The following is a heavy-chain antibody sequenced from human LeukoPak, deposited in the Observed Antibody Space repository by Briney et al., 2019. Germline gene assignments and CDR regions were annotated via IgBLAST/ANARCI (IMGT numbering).Heavy chain of an antibody. J-gene: IGHJ5*02. CDR1: GGSFSGCY. D-gene: IGHD6-13*01. Sequence: SETLSLTCAVYGGSFSGCYWSWIRQPPGKGLQWIGEINHSGSTNYNPSLKSRVTISVDTSKNQFSLKLSSVTAADTAVYYCARKESGYSSSWNWFDPWGQGTLVTVSS. CDR3: ARKESGYSSSWNWFDP. V-gene: IGHV4-34*01. CDR2: INHSGST.